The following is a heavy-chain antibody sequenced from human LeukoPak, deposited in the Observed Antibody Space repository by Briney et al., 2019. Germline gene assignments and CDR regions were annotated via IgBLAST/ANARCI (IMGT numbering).Heavy chain of an antibody. D-gene: IGHD2-2*01. J-gene: IGHJ6*03. V-gene: IGHV3-21*01. CDR3: ARDCSSTSYYYYMDV. CDR1: GFTFSIYS. Sequence: GGSLRLSCAASGFTFSIYSMNWVRQAPGKGLEWVSSISSSSSYIYYADSVKGRFTISRDNAKNSLYLQMNSLRAEDTAVYYCARDCSSTSYYYYMDVWGKGTTVTISS. CDR2: ISSSSSYI.